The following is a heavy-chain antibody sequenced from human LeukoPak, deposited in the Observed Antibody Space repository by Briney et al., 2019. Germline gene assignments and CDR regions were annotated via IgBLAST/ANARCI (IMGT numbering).Heavy chain of an antibody. J-gene: IGHJ3*01. V-gene: IGHV3-64D*06. CDR2: ISANGGST. D-gene: IGHD3-22*01. CDR3: VKDDSYYYDSGGYPT. CDR1: GLTFSRYA. Sequence: PGGSLRLSCSASGLTFSRYAMHWVRQAPGKGLEYVSAISANGGSTYYADPVKGRFTISRDNSKNTLSLQMSSLRAEDTAVYYCVKDDSYYYDSGGYPTWGQGTMVTVSS.